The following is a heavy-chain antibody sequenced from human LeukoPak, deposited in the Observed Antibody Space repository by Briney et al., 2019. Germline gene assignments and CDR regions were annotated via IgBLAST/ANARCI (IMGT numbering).Heavy chain of an antibody. CDR3: ARSHLEWLLIVRYYMDV. CDR2: ISSSSSTI. J-gene: IGHJ6*03. CDR1: GFTFSSYS. D-gene: IGHD3-3*01. V-gene: IGHV3-48*01. Sequence: GGSLRLSCAASGFTFSSYSMNWVRQAPGKGLEWVSYISSSSSTIYYADSVKGRFTISRDNAKNSLYLQMNSLRAEDTAVYYCARSHLEWLLIVRYYMDVWGKGTTVTVSS.